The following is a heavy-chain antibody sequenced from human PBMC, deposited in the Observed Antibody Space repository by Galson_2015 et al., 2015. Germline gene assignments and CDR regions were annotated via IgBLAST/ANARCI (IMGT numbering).Heavy chain of an antibody. Sequence: KPDGSEKYYVDSVKGRFTISRDNAKKSLYLQMNSLRVEDTAVYYCARASSSSSRAFDIWGQGTMVTVFS. CDR2: KPDGSEK. D-gene: IGHD6-6*01. V-gene: IGHV3-7*01. CDR3: ARASSSSSRAFDI. J-gene: IGHJ3*02.